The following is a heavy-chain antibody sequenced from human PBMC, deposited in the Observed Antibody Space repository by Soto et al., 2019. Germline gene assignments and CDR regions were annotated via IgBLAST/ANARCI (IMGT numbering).Heavy chain of an antibody. CDR1: GGSIISNNW. J-gene: IGHJ4*02. CDR3: TRDRGAGTFTGYDY. CDR2: IFHSGGT. Sequence: QVQLHESGPGLVQPSGTLSLTCAVSGGSIISNNWWTWVRQPPGKGLEWIGEIFHSGGTNYNPSLRSRVTMSIDKSTHQFSLKLTSMTAADTAVYYCTRDRGAGTFTGYDYWGQGLLVTVSS. V-gene: IGHV4-4*02. D-gene: IGHD6-19*01.